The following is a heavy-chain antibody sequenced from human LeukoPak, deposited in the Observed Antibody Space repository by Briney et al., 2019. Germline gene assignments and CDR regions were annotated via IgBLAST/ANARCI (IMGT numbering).Heavy chain of an antibody. V-gene: IGHV3-48*02. D-gene: IGHD1-26*01. CDR3: ATSGSYRFDY. Sequence: PGGSLRLSCAASGFIFSSYSMNWVRQAPGKGLEWVSYISSSSTIYYADSVKGRFTISRDNAQNSLYLQMNSLRDEDTAVYYCATSGSYRFDYWGQGTLVTVSS. CDR1: GFIFSSYS. J-gene: IGHJ4*02. CDR2: ISSSSTI.